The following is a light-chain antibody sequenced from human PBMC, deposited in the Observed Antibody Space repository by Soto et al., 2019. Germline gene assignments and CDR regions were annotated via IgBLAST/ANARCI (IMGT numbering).Light chain of an antibody. J-gene: IGKJ3*01. Sequence: EIVLTQSPGTLSLSPGERATLSCRASQSVGSTYLAWYQQKPGQAPKLLIYGVSRRATGIPDRFSGSGSGTDFTLTISILEPEDFAVYYCQQYGTSPLTFGPGTKVDI. CDR2: GVS. CDR3: QQYGTSPLT. CDR1: QSVGSTY. V-gene: IGKV3-20*01.